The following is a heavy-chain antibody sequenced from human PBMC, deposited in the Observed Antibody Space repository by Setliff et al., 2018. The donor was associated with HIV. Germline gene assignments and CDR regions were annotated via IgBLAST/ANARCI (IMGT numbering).Heavy chain of an antibody. D-gene: IGHD1-26*01. CDR3: ARDRYSGSSTDY. J-gene: IGHJ4*02. CDR1: GFTIISYG. Sequence: GGSLRLSCAVSGFTIISYGMYWVRQAPGKGLEWVAFIRYDGSYRYYVDSVKGRFTISRDNSKNTMFLQMNSLRVEDTAVYYCARDRYSGSSTDYWGQGTLVTVSS. V-gene: IGHV3-30*02. CDR2: IRYDGSYR.